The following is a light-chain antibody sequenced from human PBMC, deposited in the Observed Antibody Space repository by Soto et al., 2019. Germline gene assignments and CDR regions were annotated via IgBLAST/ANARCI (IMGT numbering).Light chain of an antibody. Sequence: EIVMTQSPATLSVSPGQRATLSCRASQSVSSNLAWYQQKPGQAPRLLIYGASTRATGIPARFSGSGSGTEFTLTFISLQSEDFAVYYCQQHNNWPRTFGQGTKVDSK. CDR1: QSVSSN. J-gene: IGKJ1*01. CDR2: GAS. CDR3: QQHNNWPRT. V-gene: IGKV3-15*01.